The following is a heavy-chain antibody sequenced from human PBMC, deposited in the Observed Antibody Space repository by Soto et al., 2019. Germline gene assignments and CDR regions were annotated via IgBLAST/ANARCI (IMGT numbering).Heavy chain of an antibody. D-gene: IGHD4-4*01. CDR1: GFTFSSYG. Sequence: GGSLRLSCAASGFTFSSYGMHWVRQAPGKGLEWVAVIWYDGSNKYYADSVKGRFTISRDNSKNTLYLQMNSLRAEDTAVYYCEKAVGTVASTSFSAYRGNGTTAPV. J-gene: IGHJ6*01. CDR2: IWYDGSNK. CDR3: EKAVGTVASTSFSAY. V-gene: IGHV3-33*06.